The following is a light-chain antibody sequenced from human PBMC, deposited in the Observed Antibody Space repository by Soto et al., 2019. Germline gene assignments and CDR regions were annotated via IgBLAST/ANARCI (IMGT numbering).Light chain of an antibody. V-gene: IGLV1-47*02. CDR3: AVWDDSLSGWV. CDR1: SSNIGSNY. Sequence: QSVLTQPPSASGTPGQRVTISCSGSSSNIGSNYVYWYQQLPGTAPKLLIYSDNQRPSGVPDRFFGSKSGTSASLAISGLRSEDEADYYCAVWDDSLSGWVFGGGTKLTVL. J-gene: IGLJ3*02. CDR2: SDN.